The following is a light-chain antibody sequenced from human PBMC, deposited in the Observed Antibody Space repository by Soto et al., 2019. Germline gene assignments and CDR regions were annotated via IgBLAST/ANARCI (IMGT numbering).Light chain of an antibody. J-gene: IGLJ1*01. CDR2: DVG. Sequence: QSALTQPASVSGSPGQSITISCTGASSDVGGYNYVSWYQQHPGKAPKLMIYDVGNRPSGVSNRFSGSKSGNTASLTISGLQAEDEADYSCTSYTSSSTLGVFGTGTKVTVL. V-gene: IGLV2-14*01. CDR3: TSYTSSSTLGV. CDR1: SSDVGGYNY.